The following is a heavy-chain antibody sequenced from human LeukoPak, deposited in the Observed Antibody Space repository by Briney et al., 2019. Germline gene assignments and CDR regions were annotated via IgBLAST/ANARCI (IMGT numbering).Heavy chain of an antibody. CDR2: INHSGST. D-gene: IGHD3-9*01. J-gene: IGHJ5*01. CDR3: AGEYYDILTGYSRWFDP. Sequence: PSETLSLTCAVYGGSFSGYYWSWIRQPPGKGLEWIGEINHSGSTNYNPSLKSRVTISVDKSKNQFSLKLSSVTAADTAVYYCAGEYYDILTGYSRWFDPWGQGTLVTVSS. V-gene: IGHV4-34*01. CDR1: GGSFSGYY.